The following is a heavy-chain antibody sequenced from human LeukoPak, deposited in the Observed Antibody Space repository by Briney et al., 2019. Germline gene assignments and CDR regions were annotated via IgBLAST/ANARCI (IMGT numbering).Heavy chain of an antibody. Sequence: PGGSLRLSCAAFGFTVSSNYMSWVRQAPGKGLEWVSVIYSGGSTYYADSVKGRFTISRDNSKNTLYLQMNSLRAEDTAVYYCARGGIAVASRVFDYWGQGTLVTVSS. J-gene: IGHJ4*02. CDR2: IYSGGST. D-gene: IGHD6-19*01. V-gene: IGHV3-66*02. CDR1: GFTVSSNY. CDR3: ARGGIAVASRVFDY.